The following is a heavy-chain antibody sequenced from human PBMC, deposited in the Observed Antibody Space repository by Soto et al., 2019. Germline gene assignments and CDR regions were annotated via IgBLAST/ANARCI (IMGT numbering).Heavy chain of an antibody. J-gene: IGHJ4*02. V-gene: IGHV3-23*01. CDR2: ISGSGDNT. CDR1: GFSISSYA. D-gene: IGHD2-8*01. Sequence: EVQLLESGGGLVQRGVSLRRSCAASGFSISSYAMNWVRQAPGKGLEWVSGISGSGDNTYYADSVKGRFSISIDTSKNTLYVQMTSLRAEDTAVYYCAKDRCSNGVCDFRHWGQGVLVTVSS. CDR3: AKDRCSNGVCDFRH.